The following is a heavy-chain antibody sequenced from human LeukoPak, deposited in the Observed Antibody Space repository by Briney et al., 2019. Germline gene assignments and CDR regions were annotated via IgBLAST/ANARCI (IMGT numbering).Heavy chain of an antibody. CDR2: IWSDGSNR. J-gene: IGHJ4*02. V-gene: IGHV3-30*02. D-gene: IGHD3-10*01. CDR1: GFTFSNYD. Sequence: PGGSLRLSCAASGFTFSNYDIHWVRQAPGKGLEWVAFIWSDGSNRYYADSVKGRFTISRDNSKNTLYLQMNSLRPEDTAVYYCAKSLSSRGVIIPETGRSFDYWGQGTLVTVSS. CDR3: AKSLSSRGVIIPETGRSFDY.